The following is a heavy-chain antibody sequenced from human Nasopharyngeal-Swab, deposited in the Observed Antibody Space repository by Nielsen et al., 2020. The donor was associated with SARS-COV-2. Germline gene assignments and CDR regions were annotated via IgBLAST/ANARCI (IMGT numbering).Heavy chain of an antibody. CDR3: ARGNGWYPDH. Sequence: ASVKVSCKAPGYIFNDHFIHWVRQAPGQGLERMGWISVYNGNTGYAQNFQGRVTMTTDTSTNTGYLELRSLRSDDTAVYYCARGNGWYPDHWGQGTLVTVSS. CDR1: GYIFNDHF. V-gene: IGHV1-18*04. CDR2: ISVYNGNT. J-gene: IGHJ4*02. D-gene: IGHD6-19*01.